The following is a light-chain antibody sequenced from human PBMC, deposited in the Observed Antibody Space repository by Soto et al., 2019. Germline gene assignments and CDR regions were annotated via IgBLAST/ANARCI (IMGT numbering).Light chain of an antibody. Sequence: QPVLTQPPSASGTPGQRVTISCSGSSSNIGSNYVYWYQQLPGTAPKLLIYRNNQRPSGVPDRFSGFKSGTSASLAISGLRSEDEADYYCAAWDDSLSALVFGGGTKVTVL. CDR3: AAWDDSLSALV. CDR2: RNN. CDR1: SSNIGSNY. V-gene: IGLV1-47*01. J-gene: IGLJ2*01.